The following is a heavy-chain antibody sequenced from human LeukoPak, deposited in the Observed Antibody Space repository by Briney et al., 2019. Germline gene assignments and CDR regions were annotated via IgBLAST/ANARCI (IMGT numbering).Heavy chain of an antibody. CDR3: ATGIAVAGTPFDY. Sequence: ASVKVSCKVSGYTLTELSMHWVRQAPGKGLEWMGGFDPEDGETIYARKFQGRVTMTEDTSTDTAYMELSSLRSEDTAVYYCATGIAVAGTPFDYWGQGTLVTVSS. D-gene: IGHD6-19*01. V-gene: IGHV1-24*01. CDR1: GYTLTELS. J-gene: IGHJ4*02. CDR2: FDPEDGET.